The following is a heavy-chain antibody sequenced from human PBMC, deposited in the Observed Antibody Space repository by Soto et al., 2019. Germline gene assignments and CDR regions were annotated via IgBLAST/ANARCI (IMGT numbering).Heavy chain of an antibody. CDR3: TRSGDADSEQSGDAFDI. D-gene: IGHD1-26*01. CDR1: GFTFSSFW. J-gene: IGHJ3*02. Sequence: EVQLVASGAGLVQPGGSLRLSCAASGFTFSSFWMHWVRQAPGKGLVWVSRMNSDGSITNYADSVRSLFTISSDNAKNTSYLQMHSLRAEDTAVYYCTRSGDADSEQSGDAFDIWGQGTVVTVSS. CDR2: MNSDGSIT. V-gene: IGHV3-74*01.